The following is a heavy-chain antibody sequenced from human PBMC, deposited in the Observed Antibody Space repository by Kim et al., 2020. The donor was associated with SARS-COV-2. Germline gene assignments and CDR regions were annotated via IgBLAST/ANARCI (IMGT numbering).Heavy chain of an antibody. V-gene: IGHV3-30*18. CDR1: GFTFSSYG. CDR2: ISYDGSNK. D-gene: IGHD3-3*01. J-gene: IGHJ6*02. CDR3: AKGDNYDFWSGYSLYGMDV. Sequence: GGSLRLSCAASGFTFSSYGMHWVRQAPGKGLEWVAVISYDGSNKYYADSVKGRFTISRDNSKNTLYLQMNSLRAEDTAVYYCAKGDNYDFWSGYSLYGMDVWGQGTTVTVSS.